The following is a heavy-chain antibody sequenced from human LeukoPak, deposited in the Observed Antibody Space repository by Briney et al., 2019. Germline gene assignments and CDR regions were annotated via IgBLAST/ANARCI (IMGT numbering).Heavy chain of an antibody. CDR3: ARDGQVITMIVVVNDAFDI. CDR1: GFTFDDYG. V-gene: IGHV3-20*04. Sequence: PGGSLRLSCAASGFTFDDYGMSWVRQAPGKGLEWVSGINWNGGSTGYADSVKGRFTISRDNAKNSLYLKMNSLRAEDTALYYCARDGQVITMIVVVNDAFDIWGQGTMVTVSS. J-gene: IGHJ3*02. CDR2: INWNGGST. D-gene: IGHD3-22*01.